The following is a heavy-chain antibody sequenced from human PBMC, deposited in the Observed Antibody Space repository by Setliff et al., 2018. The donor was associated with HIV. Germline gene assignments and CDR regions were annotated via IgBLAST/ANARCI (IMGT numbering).Heavy chain of an antibody. CDR3: AKVAVTGYCSTTSCQNWFDP. J-gene: IGHJ5*02. CDR1: GGSISSGGYS. Sequence: PSETLSLTCAVSGGSISSGGYSWNWIRQPPGKGLEWIGYIYHSGSTFYNPSLKSRVTIPVDRSKNQFSLKLTSVTAADTAVYYCAKVAVTGYCSTTSCQNWFDPWGQGTLVTVSS. V-gene: IGHV4-30-2*01. D-gene: IGHD2-2*01. CDR2: IYHSGST.